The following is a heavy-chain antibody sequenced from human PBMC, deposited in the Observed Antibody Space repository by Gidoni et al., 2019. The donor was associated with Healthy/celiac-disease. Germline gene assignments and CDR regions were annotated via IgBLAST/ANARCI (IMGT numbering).Heavy chain of an antibody. CDR2: IYYGGST. V-gene: IGHV4-39*01. Sequence: QLQLQESGPGLVKPSETLSLTCTDPGGSSSSSSYYWGWIRQPPGKGLGWIGSIYYGGSTYYNPSLKSRVTISVDTSKNQFSLKLSSVTAADTAVYYCARHREDFTAMVEYYFDYWGQGTLVTVSS. CDR3: ARHREDFTAMVEYYFDY. CDR1: GGSSSSSSYY. J-gene: IGHJ4*02. D-gene: IGHD5-18*01.